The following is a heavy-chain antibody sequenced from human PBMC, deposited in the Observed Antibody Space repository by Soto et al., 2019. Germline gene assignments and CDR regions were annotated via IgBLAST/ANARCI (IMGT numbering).Heavy chain of an antibody. D-gene: IGHD4-4*01. CDR3: ARDNYSNYEYGMDV. V-gene: IGHV3-9*01. CDR1: GFTFDDYA. J-gene: IGHJ6*02. CDR2: ISWNSGRI. Sequence: GGSLRLSCAASGFTFDDYAMHWVRQAPGKGLEWVSGISWNSGRIGYADSVKGRFTISRDNAKNSLYLQMNSLRAEDTALYYCARDNYSNYEYGMDVWGQGTTVTVSS.